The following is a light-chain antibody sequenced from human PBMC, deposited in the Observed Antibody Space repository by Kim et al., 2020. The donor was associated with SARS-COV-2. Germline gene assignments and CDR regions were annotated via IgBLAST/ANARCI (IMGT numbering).Light chain of an antibody. CDR1: QSIDDW. J-gene: IGKJ2*01. CDR2: KAS. CDR3: QHYNGY. Sequence: DIQMTQSPSTLSTSVGDRVTITCRASQSIDDWLAWYQQKPGEAPKLLIYKASTLPSGVPSRFSGSGSGTEFTLTISSLQPDDFATYYCQHYNGYFGQGTSWRSN. V-gene: IGKV1-5*03.